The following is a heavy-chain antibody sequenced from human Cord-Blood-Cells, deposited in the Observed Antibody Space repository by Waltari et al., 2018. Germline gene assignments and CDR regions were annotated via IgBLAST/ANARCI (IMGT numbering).Heavy chain of an antibody. CDR2: IYSGGSR. D-gene: IGHD1-1*01. CDR1: GFTVISNY. V-gene: IGHV3-66*01. J-gene: IGHJ4*02. CDR3: ARVRYYYVDY. Sequence: EVQLVVSGGGLVQPGGSLRLSCAASGFTVISNYMSWVRQAPGKGLEWVSVIYSGGSRYYGDSVKGRFTSPRDNSKSTLYLQMSNLTAEDTAVYYCARVRYYYVDYWGQGTLVTVSS.